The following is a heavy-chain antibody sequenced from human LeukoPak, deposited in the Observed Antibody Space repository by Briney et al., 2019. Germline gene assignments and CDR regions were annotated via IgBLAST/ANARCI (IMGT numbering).Heavy chain of an antibody. CDR1: GGSFSGKY. Sequence: SETLSLTCAVSGGSFSGKYWTWIRQPPGKGLEWIGEITYSGSIYYNPSLKSRVTISVDTSKNQFSPKLNSVTAADTAVYYCARDLMTWGQGTLVTVSS. J-gene: IGHJ4*02. CDR3: ARDLMT. V-gene: IGHV4-34*01. CDR2: ITYSGSI.